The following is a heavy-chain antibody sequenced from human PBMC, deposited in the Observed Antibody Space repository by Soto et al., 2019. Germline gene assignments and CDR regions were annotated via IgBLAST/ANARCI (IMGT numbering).Heavy chain of an antibody. Sequence: QVQLVQSGAEVKKPGSSVKVSCKASGGTFSSYAISWVRQAPGQGLEWMGGIIPIFGTANYAQKFQGRVTITADKSTSTDYMELSSLRSEDTAVYYCARESSVVVVPAAPPDYYYYGMDVWGQGTTVTVSS. V-gene: IGHV1-69*06. CDR3: ARESSVVVVPAAPPDYYYYGMDV. CDR2: IIPIFGTA. CDR1: GGTFSSYA. D-gene: IGHD2-2*01. J-gene: IGHJ6*02.